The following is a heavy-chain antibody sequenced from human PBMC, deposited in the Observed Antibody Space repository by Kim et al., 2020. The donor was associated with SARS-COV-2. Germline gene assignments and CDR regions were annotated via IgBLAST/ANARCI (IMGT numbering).Heavy chain of an antibody. D-gene: IGHD4-17*01. J-gene: IGHJ4*02. Sequence: TITHADTVQGRFPSSSDHAKNPLYLQMNSLMAEDTAVYYCARLYGDHFDYWGQGTLVTVSS. V-gene: IGHV3-11*01. CDR3: ARLYGDHFDY. CDR2: TI.